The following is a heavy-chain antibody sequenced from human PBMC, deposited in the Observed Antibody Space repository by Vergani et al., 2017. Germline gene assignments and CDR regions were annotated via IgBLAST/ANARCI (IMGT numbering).Heavy chain of an antibody. CDR3: ARDLKIGYFDL. CDR2: ISYDGSNK. CDR1: GFTFSSYA. V-gene: IGHV3-30*01. Sequence: QVQLVESGGGVVQPGRSLRLSCAASGFTFSSYAMHWVRQAPGKGLEWVAVISYDGSNKYYADSVKGRFTISRDNSKNTLYLQMNSLRAEDTAVYYCARDLKIGYFDLWGRGTLVTVSS. J-gene: IGHJ2*01.